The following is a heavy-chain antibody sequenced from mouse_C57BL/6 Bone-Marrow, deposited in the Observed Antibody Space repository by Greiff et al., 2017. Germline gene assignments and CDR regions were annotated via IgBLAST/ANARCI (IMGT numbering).Heavy chain of an antibody. CDR1: GYSITSGYD. CDR2: ISYSGST. J-gene: IGHJ4*01. V-gene: IGHV3-1*01. Sequence: ESGPGMVKPSQSLSLTCTVTGYSITSGYDWHWIRHFPGNKLEWMGYISYSGSTNYNPSLKSRISITHDTSKNHFFLKLNSVTTEDTATYYCARSYYYGPMDYWGPGTSVTVSS. D-gene: IGHD1-1*01. CDR3: ARSYYYGPMDY.